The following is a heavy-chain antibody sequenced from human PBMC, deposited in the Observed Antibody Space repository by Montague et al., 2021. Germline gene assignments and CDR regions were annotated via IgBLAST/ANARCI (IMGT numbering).Heavy chain of an antibody. CDR1: GFTFRSSA. J-gene: IGHJ4*02. V-gene: IGHV3-23*01. D-gene: IGHD5-18*01. Sequence: SLRLSCAASGFTFRSSAMSWVRQAPGKGLEWVSGISGGGGHTFYAESVEGRFTISRNNSKNTLYLQMNSLSPEDTAIYYCAKDAVGYSYEGNWGQGSLVTVSS. CDR3: AKDAVGYSYEGN. CDR2: ISGGGGHT.